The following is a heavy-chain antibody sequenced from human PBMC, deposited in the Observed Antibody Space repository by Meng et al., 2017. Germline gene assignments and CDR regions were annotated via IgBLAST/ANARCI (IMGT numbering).Heavy chain of an antibody. Sequence: GESLKISCAASGFTFSSYEMNWVRQAPGKGLEWVSYISSSGSTIYYADSVKGRFTISRDNAKNPLYLRMNGLRAEDTAVYYCVDSSWYHYFDYWGQGTLVTVSS. CDR2: ISSSGSTI. CDR1: GFTFSSYE. J-gene: IGHJ4*02. V-gene: IGHV3-48*03. CDR3: VDSSWYHYFDY. D-gene: IGHD6-13*01.